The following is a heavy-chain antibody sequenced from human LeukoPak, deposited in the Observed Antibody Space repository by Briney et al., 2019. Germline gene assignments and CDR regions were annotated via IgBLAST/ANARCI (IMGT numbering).Heavy chain of an antibody. Sequence: GGSLRLSCAASGFTFSSYAMSWVRQAPGKGLEWVSAISGSGGSTYYADSVKGGFTISRDNSKNTLYLQMNSLRAEDTAVYYCAKGDGYSYGYSYYGMDVWGQGTTVTVSS. J-gene: IGHJ6*02. D-gene: IGHD5-18*01. V-gene: IGHV3-23*01. CDR1: GFTFSSYA. CDR2: ISGSGGST. CDR3: AKGDGYSYGYSYYGMDV.